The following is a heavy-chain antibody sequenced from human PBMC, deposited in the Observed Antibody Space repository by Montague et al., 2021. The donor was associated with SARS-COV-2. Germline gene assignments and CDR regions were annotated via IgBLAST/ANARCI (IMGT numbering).Heavy chain of an antibody. D-gene: IGHD3-10*01. CDR2: VRRRADGGTV. J-gene: IGHJ4*02. V-gene: IGHV3-15*01. Sequence: SLRLSCAASGFPVSSAWMSWVRQSPRKGLECVGRVRRRADGGTVDYAAPVQGRFTVSRDDSRNMVYLQMNSLRTDDTGVYYCTSGGGMMDFWGRGTLVTVSS. CDR3: TSGGGMMDF. CDR1: GFPVSSAW.